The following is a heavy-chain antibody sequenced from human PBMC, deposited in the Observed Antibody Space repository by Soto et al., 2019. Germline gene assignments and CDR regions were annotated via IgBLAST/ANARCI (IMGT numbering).Heavy chain of an antibody. D-gene: IGHD6-13*01. CDR2: IFHNGGT. CDR3: ATSYGNAWYTY. CDR1: GGCINNYY. V-gene: IGHV4-59*01. Sequence: PSETLSLTCTVSGGCINNYYWRWIRQPPGKGLEWIAYIFHNGGTYYNPSLKSRVTISVDTSKNQFTLQLTSMTVADTAVYYCATSYGNAWYTYWGQGTQVTVSS. J-gene: IGHJ4*02.